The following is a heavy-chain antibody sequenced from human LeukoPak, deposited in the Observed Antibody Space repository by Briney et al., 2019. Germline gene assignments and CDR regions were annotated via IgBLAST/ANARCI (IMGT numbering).Heavy chain of an antibody. V-gene: IGHV1-69*13. CDR2: IIPIFGTA. J-gene: IGHJ4*02. CDR1: GGTFISYA. CDR3: TTYGDYYYFDY. Sequence: ASVKVSCKASGGTFISYAISWVRQAPGQGHEWMGGIIPIFGTANYAQKFQGRVTITADESTSTAYMELGSLRSEDTAVYYCTTYGDYYYFDYWGQGTLVTVSS. D-gene: IGHD4-17*01.